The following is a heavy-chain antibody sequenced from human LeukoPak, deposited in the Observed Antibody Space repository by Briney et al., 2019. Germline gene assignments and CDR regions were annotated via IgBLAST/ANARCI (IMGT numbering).Heavy chain of an antibody. J-gene: IGHJ4*02. Sequence: KASETLSLTCTVSDGSITNYDWSWVRQPPGKGLEFIGHVHYSGTANYNPSLRSRVTISIYTSKKHFFLKLKSVTAADTAVYYCARGYGDFRVEGRYFHSWGQGTLVTVSS. CDR2: VHYSGTA. CDR3: ARGYGDFRVEGRYFHS. D-gene: IGHD4-17*01. V-gene: IGHV4-59*01. CDR1: DGSITNYD.